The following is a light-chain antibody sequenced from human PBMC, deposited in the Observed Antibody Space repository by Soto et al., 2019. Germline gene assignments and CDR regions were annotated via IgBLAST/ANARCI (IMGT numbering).Light chain of an antibody. Sequence: QSALTQPRSVSGSPGQSVTISCTGTSSDVGGYNYVSWYQQHPGKAPTLMIYDVSKRPSGVPDRFSGSKSGNTASLTISGLQAEDEADYYCYSYVGTYTSYVFGTGTKVTVL. CDR2: DVS. CDR1: SSDVGGYNY. J-gene: IGLJ1*01. V-gene: IGLV2-11*01. CDR3: YSYVGTYTSYV.